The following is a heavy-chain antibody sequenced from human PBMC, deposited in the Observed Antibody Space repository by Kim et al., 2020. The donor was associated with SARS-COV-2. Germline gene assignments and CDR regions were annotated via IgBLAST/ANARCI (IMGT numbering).Heavy chain of an antibody. J-gene: IGHJ4*02. CDR3: ARGAGRYSKDFDY. CDR1: GFTFSDYY. D-gene: IGHD6-13*01. Sequence: GGSLRLSCAASGFTFSDYYMSWIRQAPGKGLEWVSYISSSSSYTNYADSVKGRFTISRDNAKNSLYLQMNSLRAEDTAVYYCARGAGRYSKDFDYWGQGTLVTVSS. CDR2: ISSSSSYT. V-gene: IGHV3-11*06.